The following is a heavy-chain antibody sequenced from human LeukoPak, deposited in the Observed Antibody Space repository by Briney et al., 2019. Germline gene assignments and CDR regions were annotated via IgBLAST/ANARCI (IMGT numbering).Heavy chain of an antibody. V-gene: IGHV3-9*01. CDR2: ISRNSGSR. CDR3: AKDIGVYGDYEGDAFDM. Sequence: PGGSLRLSCAASGFTFDEYVMHWVRHAPGKGLEWVSAISRNSGSRAYADSVKGRFTISRDNAKNSLYLQMNSLRREDTALYYCAKDIGVYGDYEGDAFDMWGQGTMVTVSS. D-gene: IGHD4-17*01. J-gene: IGHJ3*02. CDR1: GFTFDEYV.